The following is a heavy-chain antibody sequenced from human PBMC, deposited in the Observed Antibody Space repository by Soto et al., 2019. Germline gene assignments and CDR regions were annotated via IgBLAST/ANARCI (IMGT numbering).Heavy chain of an antibody. J-gene: IGHJ6*02. CDR3: ARSQGSSTSLEIYYYYYYGMDV. V-gene: IGHV1-69*01. Sequence: VQLVQSGAEVKKPGSSVKVSCKASGGTFSSYAISWVRQAPGQGLEWMGGIIPISGTANYAQKFLGRVTITADESTSTAYMELSSLRSEDTAVYYCARSQGSSTSLEIYYYYYYGMDVWGQGTTVTVSS. CDR1: GGTFSSYA. D-gene: IGHD2-2*01. CDR2: IIPISGTA.